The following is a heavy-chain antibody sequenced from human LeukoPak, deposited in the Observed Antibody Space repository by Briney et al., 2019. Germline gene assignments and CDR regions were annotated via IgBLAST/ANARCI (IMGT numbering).Heavy chain of an antibody. V-gene: IGHV3-23*01. CDR1: GFTFSSYA. Sequence: GGSLRLSCAASGFTFSSYAMSWVRQAPGKGLEWVSAISGSGGSIYYADSVKGRFTISRDNSKNTLYLQMNSLRAEDTAVYYCAKDDYSGYDQTFDYWGQGTLVTVSS. D-gene: IGHD5-12*01. CDR2: ISGSGGSI. J-gene: IGHJ4*02. CDR3: AKDDYSGYDQTFDY.